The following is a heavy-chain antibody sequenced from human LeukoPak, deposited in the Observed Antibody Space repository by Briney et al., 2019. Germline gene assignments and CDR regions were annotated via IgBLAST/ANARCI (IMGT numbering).Heavy chain of an antibody. V-gene: IGHV4-61*02. J-gene: IGHJ4*02. Sequence: PSETLSLTCTVSGGSISSGSYYWSWIRQPAGKGLEWIGRIYTSGSTNCNPSLKSRVTISVDTSKNQFSLKLSSVTAADTAVYYCARASYSRGLYFDYWGQGTLVTVSS. D-gene: IGHD6-19*01. CDR3: ARASYSRGLYFDY. CDR1: GGSISSGSYY. CDR2: IYTSGST.